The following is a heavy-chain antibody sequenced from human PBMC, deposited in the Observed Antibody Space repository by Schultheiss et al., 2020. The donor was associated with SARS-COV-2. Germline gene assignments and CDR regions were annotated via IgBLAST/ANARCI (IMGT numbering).Heavy chain of an antibody. V-gene: IGHV3-7*01. Sequence: GESLKISCAASGFTFSSYWMSWVRQAPGKGLEWVANIKQDGSEKYYVDSVKGRFTISRDNAKNSLYLQMNSLRVDDTAVYFCARDLGQRAAWGQGTLVTVSS. CDR1: GFTFSSYW. J-gene: IGHJ5*02. CDR2: IKQDGSEK. CDR3: ARDLGQRAA. D-gene: IGHD3-16*01.